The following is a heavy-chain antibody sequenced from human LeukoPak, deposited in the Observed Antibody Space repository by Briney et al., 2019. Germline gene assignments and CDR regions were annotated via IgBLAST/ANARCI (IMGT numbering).Heavy chain of an antibody. CDR1: GFTFDDYA. CDR3: AKASDYDIFTGRTKGHFDY. Sequence: GGSLRLSCAASGFTFDDYAMHWVRQAPGKGLEWVSGISWNSGSIGYADSVKGRFTISRDNAKNSLYLQMNSLRAEDTALYYCAKASDYDIFTGRTKGHFDYWGQGTLVTVSS. D-gene: IGHD3-9*01. J-gene: IGHJ4*02. V-gene: IGHV3-9*01. CDR2: ISWNSGSI.